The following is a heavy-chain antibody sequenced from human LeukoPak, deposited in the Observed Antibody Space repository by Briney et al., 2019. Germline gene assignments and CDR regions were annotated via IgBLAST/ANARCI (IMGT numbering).Heavy chain of an antibody. J-gene: IGHJ6*02. D-gene: IGHD3-16*01. CDR3: ARGGGLDV. CDR2: INHNGNVN. Sequence: GGSLRLSCAASGFTFSSYSMNWARQAPGKGLEWVASINHNGNVNYYVDSVKGRFTISRDNAKNSLYLQMSNLRAEDTAVYFCARGGGLDVRGQGATVTVSS. V-gene: IGHV3-7*03. CDR1: GFTFSSYS.